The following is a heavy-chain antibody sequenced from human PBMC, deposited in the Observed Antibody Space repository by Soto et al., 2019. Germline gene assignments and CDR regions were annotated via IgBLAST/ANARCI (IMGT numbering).Heavy chain of an antibody. CDR3: AKEQLAMTVVVADYFDS. V-gene: IGHV3-30*18. Sequence: QVQLVESGGGVVQPGKSLRLSCAASGFTFSTYGIHWVRQAPGKGLEWVALISYDGGSKYYGDSVKGRFIISRDNSHNTVSLQMNSQRADDTAVYFCAKEQLAMTVVVADYFDSWGQGTLVTVSS. J-gene: IGHJ4*02. CDR2: ISYDGGSK. D-gene: IGHD3-22*01. CDR1: GFTFSTYG.